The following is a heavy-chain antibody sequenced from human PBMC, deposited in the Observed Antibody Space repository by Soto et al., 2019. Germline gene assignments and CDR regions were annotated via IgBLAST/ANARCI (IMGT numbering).Heavy chain of an antibody. Sequence: SETLSLTCAVYGGSFSGYYWSWIRQPPGKGLEWIGEINHSGSTNYNPSLKSRVTISVDTSKNQFSLKLSSVTAADTAVYYCARGLRWLRSDFDYWGQGTLVTVSS. CDR3: ARGLRWLRSDFDY. CDR1: GGSFSGYY. CDR2: INHSGST. J-gene: IGHJ4*02. D-gene: IGHD5-12*01. V-gene: IGHV4-34*01.